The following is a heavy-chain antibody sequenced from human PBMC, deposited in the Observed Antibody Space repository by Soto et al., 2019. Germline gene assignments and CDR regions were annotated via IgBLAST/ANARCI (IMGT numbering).Heavy chain of an antibody. J-gene: IGHJ4*02. CDR2: IYYSGST. CDR3: AREDQQQLAYFDY. V-gene: IGHV4-59*01. CDR1: GDSISSYY. D-gene: IGHD6-13*01. Sequence: QVQLQESGPGLVKPSETLSLTCTVSGDSISSYYWSWIRQPPGKGLEWIGYIYYSGSTNYNPSLKSRVTISVDTSKNQFSLKLSSVTAADTAVYYCAREDQQQLAYFDYWGQGTLVTVSS.